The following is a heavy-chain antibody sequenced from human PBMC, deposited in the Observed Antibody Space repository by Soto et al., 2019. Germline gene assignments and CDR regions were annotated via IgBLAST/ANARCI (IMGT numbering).Heavy chain of an antibody. D-gene: IGHD1-20*01. J-gene: IGHJ5*02. V-gene: IGHV4-31*03. Sequence: QVQLQESGPGLEKPSQTLSLTCTVSGGSISSGGYYWSWIRQHPGKGLEWIGYIYYSGSTYYNPSLKSRVTISVDTSKNQFSLKLSSVTAADTAVYYCARDIRGEERGPNWFDPWGQGTLVTVSS. CDR2: IYYSGST. CDR3: ARDIRGEERGPNWFDP. CDR1: GGSISSGGYY.